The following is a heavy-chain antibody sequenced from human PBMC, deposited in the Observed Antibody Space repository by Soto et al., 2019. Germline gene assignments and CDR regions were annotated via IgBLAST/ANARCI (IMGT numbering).Heavy chain of an antibody. CDR1: GFTFSSYG. Sequence: QVQLVESGGGVVQPGRSLRLSCAASGFTFSSYGMHWVRQAPRKGLEWVAVISYDGSNKYYADSVKGRFTISRDNSKNTLYLQMNSLRAEDTAVYYCAKEHSYCSGGSCWPISDYWGQGTLVTVSS. V-gene: IGHV3-30*18. D-gene: IGHD2-15*01. J-gene: IGHJ4*02. CDR2: ISYDGSNK. CDR3: AKEHSYCSGGSCWPISDY.